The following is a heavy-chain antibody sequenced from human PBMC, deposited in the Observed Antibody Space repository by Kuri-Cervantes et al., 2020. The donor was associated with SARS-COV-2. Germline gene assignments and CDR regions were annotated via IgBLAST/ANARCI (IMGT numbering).Heavy chain of an antibody. CDR1: GGSIRSGGYY. V-gene: IGHV4-31*03. Sequence: SETLSLTCTVSGGSIRSGGYYWSWIRQHPGKGLEWIGYIYYSGSTYYNPSLKSRVTISVDTSKNQFSLKLSSVTAADTAVYYCARSSGGYDARFDPWGQGTLVTVSS. D-gene: IGHD3-10*01. CDR2: IYYSGST. CDR3: ARSSGGYDARFDP. J-gene: IGHJ5*02.